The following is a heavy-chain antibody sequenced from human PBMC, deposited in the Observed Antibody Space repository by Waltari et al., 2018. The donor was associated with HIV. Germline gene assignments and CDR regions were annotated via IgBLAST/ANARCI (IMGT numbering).Heavy chain of an antibody. CDR2: VDPENGET. CDR1: GYTLTELS. V-gene: IGHV1-24*01. J-gene: IGHJ6*02. CDR3: ATTGYYGSGSYYGMDV. Sequence: QVQLVQSGAEVKKPGASVKVSCKVSGYTLTELSMHWVRQAPGKGLEWMGGVDPENGETHYAQKFQGRVTMTEDTSTDTAYMELSSLRSEDTAVYYCATTGYYGSGSYYGMDVWGQGTTVTVSS. D-gene: IGHD3-10*01.